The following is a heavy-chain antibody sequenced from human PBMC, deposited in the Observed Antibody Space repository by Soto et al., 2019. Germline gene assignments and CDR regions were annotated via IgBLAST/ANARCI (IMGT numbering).Heavy chain of an antibody. CDR3: ARETPQEAATSVFDY. V-gene: IGHV1-69*13. D-gene: IGHD2-15*01. CDR2: IIPIFGTA. CDR1: GGTFSSYA. Sequence: SVKVSCKASGGTFSSYAISWVRQAPGQGLEWMGGIIPIFGTANYAQKFQGRVTITADESTSTAYMELSSLRSEDTAVYYCARETPQEAATSVFDYWGQGTLVTVSS. J-gene: IGHJ4*02.